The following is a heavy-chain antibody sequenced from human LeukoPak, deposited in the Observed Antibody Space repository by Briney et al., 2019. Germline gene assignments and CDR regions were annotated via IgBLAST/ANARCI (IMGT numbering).Heavy chain of an antibody. CDR2: IYYSGSP. D-gene: IGHD3-10*01. J-gene: IGHJ2*01. CDR1: GGSLSNYY. Sequence: SETLSLTCTVSGGSLSNYYWSWIRQPPGKGLEWIGYIYYSGSPTYNPPLRSRVTISVDTSKNQFSLKLSSVTVADTAVYYCARVFYYGSGTFDLWGRGTLVTVSS. CDR3: ARVFYYGSGTFDL. V-gene: IGHV4-59*01.